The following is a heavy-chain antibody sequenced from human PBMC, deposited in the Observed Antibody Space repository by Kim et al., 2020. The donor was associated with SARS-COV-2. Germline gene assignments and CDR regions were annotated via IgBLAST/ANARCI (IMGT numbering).Heavy chain of an antibody. CDR3: ARDTVWQQLGVGYYYYGMDV. D-gene: IGHD6-13*01. J-gene: IGHJ6*02. CDR1: GFTVSSNY. CDR2: IYSGGRT. V-gene: IGHV3-53*01. Sequence: GGSLRLSCAASGFTVSSNYMSWVRQAPGKGLEWVSVIYSGGRTYYADSVKGRFTISRDNSKNTLYLQMNSLRAEDTAVYYCARDTVWQQLGVGYYYYGMDVWGQGTTVTVSS.